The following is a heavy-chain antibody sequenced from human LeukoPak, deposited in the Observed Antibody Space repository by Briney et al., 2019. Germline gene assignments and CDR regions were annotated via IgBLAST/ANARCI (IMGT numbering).Heavy chain of an antibody. V-gene: IGHV4-59*08. D-gene: IGHD3-22*01. Sequence: SETLSLTCTVSGGSISSYYWSWIRQPPGTGLEWTGNIYDSGGTNYNPSLKSRVTISVDTSKNHFSLKLSSVTAADTALYYCARTYSYDSGGFLNHWFDPWGQGTLVTVSS. CDR3: ARTYSYDSGGFLNHWFDP. J-gene: IGHJ5*02. CDR1: GGSISSYY. CDR2: IYDSGGT.